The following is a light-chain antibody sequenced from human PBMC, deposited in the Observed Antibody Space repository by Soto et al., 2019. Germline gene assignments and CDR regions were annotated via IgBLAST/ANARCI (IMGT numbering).Light chain of an antibody. CDR2: TAS. CDR1: QGISSH. V-gene: IGKV1-8*01. J-gene: IGKJ4*01. Sequence: IRMTQSPSSFSASTGDRVTITCRASQGISSHLDWYQVKPGKAPRLLIYTASYLESGVPSRFSGSGSGTDFTLTISSLQSEDFAVYYCQQYFSYPLTFGEGTKVEIK. CDR3: QQYFSYPLT.